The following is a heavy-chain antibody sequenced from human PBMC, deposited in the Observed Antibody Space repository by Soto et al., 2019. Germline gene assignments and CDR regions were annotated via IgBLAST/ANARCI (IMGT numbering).Heavy chain of an antibody. D-gene: IGHD5-12*01. V-gene: IGHV3-33*01. J-gene: IGHJ6*02. CDR2: VWYDGGNK. CDR1: GFTFRNYG. CDR3: LRAAGYSGNDYVYYYGMDV. Sequence: QVQLVESGGGVVQPGRSLRLSCAASGFTFRNYGMHWVRQAPAKGLEWVALVWYDGGNKNYVDSVKGRFTISRDNSKNTLYLQMNRLRDEDTAVYYCLRAAGYSGNDYVYYYGMDVWGQGTTVTVSS.